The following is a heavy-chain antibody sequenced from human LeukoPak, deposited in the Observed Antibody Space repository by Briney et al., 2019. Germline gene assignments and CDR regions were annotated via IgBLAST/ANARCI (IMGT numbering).Heavy chain of an antibody. CDR2: MNPNSGNT. Sequence: ASVKVSCKASVYTFTSYDINWVRQATGQGLEWVGWMNPNSGNTGYAQKFQGRVTMTRNTSISTAYMELSSLRSEDTAVYYCARTGVAATRGYYYYYYMDVWGKGTTVTVSS. CDR3: ARTGVAATRGYYYYYYMDV. CDR1: VYTFTSYD. V-gene: IGHV1-8*01. J-gene: IGHJ6*03. D-gene: IGHD2-15*01.